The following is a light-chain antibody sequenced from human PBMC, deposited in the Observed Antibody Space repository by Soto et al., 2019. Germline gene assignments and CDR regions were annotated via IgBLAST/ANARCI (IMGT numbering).Light chain of an antibody. CDR2: NNS. Sequence: QSVVTQPPSASGTPGQRVTISCSGGSSNIGTYYVNWYQHLPGTAPKLLIFNNSQRPSGVPARFSGSKSGTSASLAISGLQSEDEADYFCAAWDDSLTAWVFGGGTKLTVL. J-gene: IGLJ3*02. CDR1: SSNIGTYY. CDR3: AAWDDSLTAWV. V-gene: IGLV1-44*01.